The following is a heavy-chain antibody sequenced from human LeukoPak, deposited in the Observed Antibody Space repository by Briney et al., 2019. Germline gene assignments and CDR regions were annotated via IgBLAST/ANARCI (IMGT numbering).Heavy chain of an antibody. CDR3: AKDHLPGIVVADRDY. D-gene: IGHD6-19*01. J-gene: IGHJ4*02. CDR1: GFTFSSYT. Sequence: LSGGSLRLSCAASGFTFSSYTMSWVRQAPGKGLEWVSAISGSGGTTYYADSVKGRFTISRDNSKNTLYLQITSLRAEDTGVYYCAKDHLPGIVVADRDYWGQGTLVTVSS. V-gene: IGHV3-23*01. CDR2: ISGSGGTT.